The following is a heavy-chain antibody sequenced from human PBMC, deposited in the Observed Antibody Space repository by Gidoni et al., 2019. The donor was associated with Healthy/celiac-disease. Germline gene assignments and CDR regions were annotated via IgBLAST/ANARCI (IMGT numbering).Heavy chain of an antibody. CDR1: GGTFSSYA. V-gene: IGHV1-69*01. CDR3: ARSNCGGDCYPYYFDY. D-gene: IGHD2-21*02. Sequence: QVQLVQSGAEVKKPGSSVKVSCKASGGTFSSYAISWVRQAPGQGLEWMGGIIPSFGTATDAQKLQGRVTITADESTSTAYMELSSLRSEDTAVYYCARSNCGGDCYPYYFDYWGQGTLVTVSS. J-gene: IGHJ4*02. CDR2: IIPSFGTA.